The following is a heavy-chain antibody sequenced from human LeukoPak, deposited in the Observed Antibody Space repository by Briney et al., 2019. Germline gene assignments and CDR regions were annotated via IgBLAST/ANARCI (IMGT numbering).Heavy chain of an antibody. CDR1: GFTFTSSA. D-gene: IGHD3-10*01. CDR2: IVVGSGNT. Sequence: GASVKVSCKASGFTFTSSAMQWVRQARGQRLEWIGWIVVGSGNTNYAQKFQERVTITRDMSTSTAYMELSSLRSEDTAVYYCAAAPVLLWFGELTDAFDIWGQGTMVTVSS. J-gene: IGHJ3*02. V-gene: IGHV1-58*02. CDR3: AAAPVLLWFGELTDAFDI.